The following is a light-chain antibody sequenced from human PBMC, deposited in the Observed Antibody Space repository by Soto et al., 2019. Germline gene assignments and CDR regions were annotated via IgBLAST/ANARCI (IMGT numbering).Light chain of an antibody. J-gene: IGKJ4*01. CDR2: KAS. Sequence: EIRMTKSASSLSASVGDRVTIXCRASQSISSRLAWYQQKPGKAPKLLISKASSLESGGPSRFSGSGSGTEFTRTISSLQPDDFATYYGQQYNSYSLTFGGGTKVDIK. V-gene: IGKV1-5*03. CDR3: QQYNSYSLT. CDR1: QSISSR.